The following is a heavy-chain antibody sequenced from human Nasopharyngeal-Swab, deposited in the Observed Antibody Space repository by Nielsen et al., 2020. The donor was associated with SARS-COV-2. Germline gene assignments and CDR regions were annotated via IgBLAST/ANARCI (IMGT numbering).Heavy chain of an antibody. J-gene: IGHJ4*02. Sequence: GESLKISCAASGFTFSSYGMHWVRQAPGKGLEWAAVISYDGSNKYYADSVKGRFTISRDNSKNTLYLQMNSLRAEDTAVYYCAKMAGYSSSWYGSSLIDYWGQGTLVTVSS. D-gene: IGHD6-13*01. V-gene: IGHV3-30*18. CDR1: GFTFSSYG. CDR2: ISYDGSNK. CDR3: AKMAGYSSSWYGSSLIDY.